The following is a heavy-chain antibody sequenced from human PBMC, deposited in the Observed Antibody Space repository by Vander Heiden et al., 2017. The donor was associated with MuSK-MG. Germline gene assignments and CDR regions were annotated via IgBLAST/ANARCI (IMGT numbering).Heavy chain of an antibody. J-gene: IGHJ4*02. CDR3: ARGRANDYGGNRYFDY. V-gene: IGHV4-34*01. D-gene: IGHD4-17*01. CDR1: GGFFSGYY. CDR2: INHSGST. Sequence: QVQLQQWGAGLLKPSETLSLTCAVYGGFFSGYYWSWIRQPPGKGLEWIGEINHSGSTNYNPSLKSRVTISVDTSKNQFSLKLSSVTAADTAVYYCARGRANDYGGNRYFDYWGQGTLVTVSS.